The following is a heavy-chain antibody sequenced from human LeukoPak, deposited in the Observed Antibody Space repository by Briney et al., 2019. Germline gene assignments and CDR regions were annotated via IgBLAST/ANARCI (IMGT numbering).Heavy chain of an antibody. V-gene: IGHV4-39*07. J-gene: IGHJ4*02. D-gene: IGHD3-10*01. CDR2: IYYSGST. Sequence: SETLSLTCTVSGGSISSSSYYWGWIRQPPGKGLEWIGSIYYSGSTYYNPSLKSRVTISVDTSKNQFSLKLSSVTAADTAVYYCASGGTFTYYYGSGSYLDYWGQGTLVTVSS. CDR3: ASGGTFTYYYGSGSYLDY. CDR1: GGSISSSSYY.